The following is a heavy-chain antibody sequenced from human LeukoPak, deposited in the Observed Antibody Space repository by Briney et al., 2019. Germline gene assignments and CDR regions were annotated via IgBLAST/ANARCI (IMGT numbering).Heavy chain of an antibody. CDR3: ARDYYDSSGYQQEYFQH. V-gene: IGHV1-2*02. CDR2: INPNSGGT. CDR1: GYTFTGYY. D-gene: IGHD3-22*01. J-gene: IGHJ1*01. Sequence: GASVKVFCKASGYTFTGYYMHWVRQAPGQGLEWRGWINPNSGGTNYAQKFQGRVTMTRDTSISTAYMELSRLRSDDTAVYYCARDYYDSSGYQQEYFQHWGQGTLVTVSS.